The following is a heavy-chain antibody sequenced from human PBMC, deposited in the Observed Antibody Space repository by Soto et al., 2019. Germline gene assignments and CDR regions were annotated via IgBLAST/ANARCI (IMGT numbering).Heavy chain of an antibody. V-gene: IGHV4-39*02. Sequence: QLQLQESGPGLVKSSETLSLTCTVSGGSISSTSDYWGWIRQPPGKGLEWIASIDYSGSTYYNPSLRSRVTISVDTSKTQFSLKLSPVAAAATALYYCARDDGGSLLDYWGQGTLVTVSS. CDR1: GGSISSTSDY. D-gene: IGHD2-15*01. CDR3: ARDDGGSLLDY. CDR2: IDYSGST. J-gene: IGHJ4*02.